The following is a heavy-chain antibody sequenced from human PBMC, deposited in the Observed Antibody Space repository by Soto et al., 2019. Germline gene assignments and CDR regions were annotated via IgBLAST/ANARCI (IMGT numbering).Heavy chain of an antibody. CDR3: ARDSGSYRGDSTDY. D-gene: IGHD3-16*02. J-gene: IGHJ4*02. CDR1: GFTFSSYG. Sequence: GGSLRLSCAASGFTFSSYGMHWVRQAPGKGLEWVAVIWYDGSNKYYADSVKGRFTISRDNSKNTLYLQMNSLRAEDTAVYYCARDSGSYRGDSTDYWGQGTLVTVSS. V-gene: IGHV3-33*01. CDR2: IWYDGSNK.